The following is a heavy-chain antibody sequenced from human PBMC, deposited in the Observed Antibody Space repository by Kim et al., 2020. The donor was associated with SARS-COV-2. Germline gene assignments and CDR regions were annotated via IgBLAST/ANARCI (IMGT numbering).Heavy chain of an antibody. J-gene: IGHJ4*02. CDR1: VDSFSSYY. D-gene: IGHD3-16*01. Sequence: SETLSLTCSVSVDSFSSYYWSWIRQSPERGLEWVGYIFSSGFTAYNPSLKGRLALSVNPPRPRSSLSLTPLSTAATAVFFLAGKGKRDRGGDGSGGQGSL. CDR2: IFSSGFT. V-gene: IGHV4-59*13. CDR3: AGKGKRDRGGDGS.